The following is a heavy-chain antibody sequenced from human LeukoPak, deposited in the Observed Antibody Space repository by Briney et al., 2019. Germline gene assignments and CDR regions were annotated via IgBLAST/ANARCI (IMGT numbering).Heavy chain of an antibody. D-gene: IGHD6-19*01. CDR2: ISVVGGST. CDR1: GFTCDDYD. J-gene: IGHJ4*02. V-gene: IGHV3-43*02. CDR3: AKGAQWLLDY. Sequence: GGSQRLLCAASGFTCDDYDVHWVRQAPGKGLEWVSLISVVGGSTFYADSVKGRFTISRDNSKNSLYLQMNSLRTEATALYYCAKGAQWLLDYWGQGTLVTVSS.